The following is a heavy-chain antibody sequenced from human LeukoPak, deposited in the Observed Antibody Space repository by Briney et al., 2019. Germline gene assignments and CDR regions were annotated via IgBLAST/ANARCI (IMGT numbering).Heavy chain of an antibody. CDR1: GGSISSSSYY. CDR2: IYYSGST. Sequence: SETLSLTCTVSGGSISSSSYYWGWIRQPPGKGLEWIGSIYYSGSTYYNPSLKSRVTISVDTSKNQFSLKLSSVTAADTAVYYCARRPLSSCFNYYYMDVWGKGTTVTVSS. V-gene: IGHV4-39*01. D-gene: IGHD6-13*01. CDR3: ARRPLSSCFNYYYMDV. J-gene: IGHJ6*03.